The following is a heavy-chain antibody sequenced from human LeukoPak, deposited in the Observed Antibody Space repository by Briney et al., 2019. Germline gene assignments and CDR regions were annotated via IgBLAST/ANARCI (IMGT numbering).Heavy chain of an antibody. CDR1: GFTFSSYG. CDR3: AKDLMVRGVIITNNWFDP. V-gene: IGHV3-30*18. J-gene: IGHJ5*02. D-gene: IGHD3-10*01. Sequence: GRSLRLSCAASGFTFSSYGMHWVRQAPGKGLEWVAVISYDGSNKYYADSVKGRFTISRDNSKNTLYLQMNSLRAEDTAVYCCAKDLMVRGVIITNNWFDPWGQGTLVTVSS. CDR2: ISYDGSNK.